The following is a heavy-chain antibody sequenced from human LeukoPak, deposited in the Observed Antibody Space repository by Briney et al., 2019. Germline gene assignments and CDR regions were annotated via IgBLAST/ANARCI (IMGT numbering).Heavy chain of an antibody. J-gene: IGHJ4*02. CDR1: GFTFSSYA. Sequence: PGGSLRLSCAASGFTFSSYAVSWVRQAPGKGLEWVSAISGSGGGTYYADSVKGRFTISRDNSKNTLYLQMNSLSTEDTAIYYCTKTTTGNSSGRYPGWPVDYWGQGTLVTVSS. D-gene: IGHD6-19*01. V-gene: IGHV3-23*01. CDR2: ISGSGGGT. CDR3: TKTTTGNSSGRYPGWPVDY.